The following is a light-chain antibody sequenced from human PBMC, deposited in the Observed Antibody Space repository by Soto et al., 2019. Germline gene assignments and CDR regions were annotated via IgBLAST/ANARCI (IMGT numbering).Light chain of an antibody. CDR1: QSIATL. V-gene: IGKV3-15*01. Sequence: AQSPALLSASPGGRVSLSCRASQSIATLLAWYQHKPGQAPRLLIYRTSNRATGIPDRFSGSGSGTDFSLIISGLQSEDFAIYYCQQYNNWPITFGQGTRLEIK. J-gene: IGKJ5*01. CDR3: QQYNNWPIT. CDR2: RTS.